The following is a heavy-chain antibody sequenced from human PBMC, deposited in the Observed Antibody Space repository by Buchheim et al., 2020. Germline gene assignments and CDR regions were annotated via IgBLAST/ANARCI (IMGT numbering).Heavy chain of an antibody. CDR1: GFTFSSYE. CDR2: ISSSGSTI. J-gene: IGHJ6*02. Sequence: EVQLVESGGGLVQPGGSLRLSCAASGFTFSSYEMNWVRQAPGKGLEWVSYISSSGSTIYYADSVKGRFTISRDNAKNSLYLQMNNLRAEDTAVYYCARGYSSSSFYYYGMDVWGQGTT. D-gene: IGHD6-6*01. CDR3: ARGYSSSSFYYYGMDV. V-gene: IGHV3-48*03.